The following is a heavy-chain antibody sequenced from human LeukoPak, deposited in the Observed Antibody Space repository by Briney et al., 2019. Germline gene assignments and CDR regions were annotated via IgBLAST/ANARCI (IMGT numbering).Heavy chain of an antibody. CDR2: IYSGGTT. D-gene: IGHD3-10*01. CDR3: AKLKGWYGEGYFDY. V-gene: IGHV3-53*01. J-gene: IGHJ4*02. CDR1: GFTVSSNY. Sequence: PGGSLRLSCAASGFTVSSNYTSWVRQPPGKGLEWVSVIYSGGTTFYADSVKGRFTISRDNSKNTLYLQMNSLRADDTAVYYCAKLKGWYGEGYFDYWGQGTVVTVSS.